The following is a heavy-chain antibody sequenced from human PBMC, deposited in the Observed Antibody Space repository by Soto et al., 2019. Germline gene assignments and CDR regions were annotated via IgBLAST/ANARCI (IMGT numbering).Heavy chain of an antibody. CDR3: ARDKITGLFDY. V-gene: IGHV4-34*01. D-gene: IGHD2-8*02. CDR2: INHSGST. J-gene: IGHJ4*02. CDR1: GGSFSGYY. Sequence: SETLSLTCAVYGGSFSGYYWTWIRQPPGTGLEWIGEINHSGSTNYNPSLKIRFIVSVDTSKNLFSLKLTSVTAADTAVYYCARDKITGLFDYWGQGTLVTVSS.